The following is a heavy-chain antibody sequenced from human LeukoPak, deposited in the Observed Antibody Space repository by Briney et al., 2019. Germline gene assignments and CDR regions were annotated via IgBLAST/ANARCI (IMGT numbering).Heavy chain of an antibody. CDR3: AAGGIYSLLDY. Sequence: GASVKVSCKASGYTFTMFYTHWVRQAPGKGLEWMGGFDPGAGEILYAQQFQGRVTMTEDTSTDTAYMELTSLRSEDSGVYFCAAGGIYSLLDYWGQGTLVTVSS. V-gene: IGHV1-24*01. CDR1: GYTFTMFY. D-gene: IGHD3-10*01. J-gene: IGHJ4*02. CDR2: FDPGAGEI.